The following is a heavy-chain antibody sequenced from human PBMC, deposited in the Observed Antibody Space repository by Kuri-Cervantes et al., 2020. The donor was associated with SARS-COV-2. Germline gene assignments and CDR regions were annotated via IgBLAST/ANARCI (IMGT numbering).Heavy chain of an antibody. CDR1: GFLFSASA. CDR2: ISYDGSNK. D-gene: IGHD2-8*01. V-gene: IGHV3-30-3*01. CDR3: AGELINWFDP. J-gene: IGHJ5*02. Sequence: GESLKISCEVSGFLFSASAIHWVRQAPGKGLEWVAVISYDGSNKYYADSVKGRFTISRDNSKNTLYLQMNSLRAEDTAVYYCAGELINWFDPWGQGTLVTVSS.